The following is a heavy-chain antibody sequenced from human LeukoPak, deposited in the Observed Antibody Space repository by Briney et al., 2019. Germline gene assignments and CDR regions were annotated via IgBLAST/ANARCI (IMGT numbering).Heavy chain of an antibody. CDR2: IYYSGST. D-gene: IGHD6-6*01. Sequence: PSETLSLTCTDSGGSISSYYWSWIRQPPGKGLEWIGYIYYSGSTNYNPSLKSRVTISVDTSKNQFSLKLNSVTAADTAVYYCASHSSSSSYYGMDVWGQGTTVTVSS. CDR3: ASHSSSSSYYGMDV. J-gene: IGHJ6*02. V-gene: IGHV4-59*08. CDR1: GGSISSYY.